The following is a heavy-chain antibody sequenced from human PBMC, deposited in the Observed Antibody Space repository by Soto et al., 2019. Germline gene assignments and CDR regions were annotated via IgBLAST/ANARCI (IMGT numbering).Heavy chain of an antibody. CDR2: ISYDGSNK. CDR3: ARDAVSTTVTAYFDY. Sequence: QVPLVESGGGVVQPGRSLRLSCAASGFTFSSYAMHWVRQAPGKGLEWVAVISYDGSNKYYADSVKGRFTISRDNSKNTLYLQMNSLRAEDTAVYYCARDAVSTTVTAYFDYWGQGTLVTVSS. D-gene: IGHD4-17*01. V-gene: IGHV3-30-3*01. CDR1: GFTFSSYA. J-gene: IGHJ4*02.